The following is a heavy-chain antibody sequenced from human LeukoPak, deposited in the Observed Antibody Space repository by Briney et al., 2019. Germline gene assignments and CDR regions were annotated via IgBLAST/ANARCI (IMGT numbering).Heavy chain of an antibody. CDR3: ERGRQGAKTPYFDL. Sequence: GGSLRLSCAASGIIFSNYAMHWVRQGPGKGLECISTISSDGGSTYYANSVKGRFTISRDNSKNTLYLQMGSLRAEDMAVYYCERGRQGAKTPYFDLWGRGTRVTVSS. CDR1: GIIFSNYA. D-gene: IGHD3-16*01. V-gene: IGHV3-64*01. CDR2: ISSDGGST. J-gene: IGHJ2*01.